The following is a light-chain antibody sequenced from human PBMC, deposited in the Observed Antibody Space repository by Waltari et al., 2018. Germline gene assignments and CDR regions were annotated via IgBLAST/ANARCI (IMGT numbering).Light chain of an antibody. V-gene: IGKV1-12*01. Sequence: DIQMTQFPSSVSASVGDGVAITCRASQDISNSLAWYQQRPGNAPKLLIWETSDWRYWGPSRFSGSGSGTDFTLTSTNLQREDSGTYFCQQAHTFPRTFGQGTRLEI. CDR2: ETS. CDR1: QDISNS. J-gene: IGKJ5*01. CDR3: QQAHTFPRT.